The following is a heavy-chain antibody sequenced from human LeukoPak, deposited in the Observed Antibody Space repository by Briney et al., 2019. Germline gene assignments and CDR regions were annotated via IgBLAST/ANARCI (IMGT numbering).Heavy chain of an antibody. D-gene: IGHD7-27*01. J-gene: IGHJ4*02. Sequence: GGSLRLSCAASRFTFSDHYMTWIRQGPGKGLEWVSYISHTGTTIYYADSVKGRFTLSRDNARNSLYLQMNSLRAEDTAVYYCARGHWGLDSWGQGTLVTVSS. CDR1: RFTFSDHY. CDR3: ARGHWGLDS. V-gene: IGHV3-11*04. CDR2: ISHTGTTI.